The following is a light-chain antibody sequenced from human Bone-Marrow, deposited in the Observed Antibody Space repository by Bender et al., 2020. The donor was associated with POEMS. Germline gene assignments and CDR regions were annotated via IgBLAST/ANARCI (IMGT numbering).Light chain of an antibody. V-gene: IGLV1-44*01. Sequence: QSVLTQAPSASGTPGQRVTTSCSGSTSNIGRNTVNWYQQLPGTAPKLLIYNNDQRPSGVPDRFSGSKSGTSASLAISGLQSEDEADYYCANWDDSVKDVIFGGGTKLTVL. CDR1: TSNIGRNT. CDR2: NND. J-gene: IGLJ2*01. CDR3: ANWDDSVKDVI.